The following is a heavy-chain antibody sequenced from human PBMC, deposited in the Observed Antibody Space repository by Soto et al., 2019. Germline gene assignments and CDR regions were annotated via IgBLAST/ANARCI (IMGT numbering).Heavy chain of an antibody. CDR1: GFTFSSYA. Sequence: PGGSLRLSCAASGFTFSSYALSWVRQAPGKGLEWVSAISGSGGSTYYADSVKGRFTIRRDNSKNTLYLRMNSLRAEDTAVYYCAKDGWELLPCDYWGQGTLVTVSS. J-gene: IGHJ4*01. V-gene: IGHV3-23*01. CDR2: ISGSGGST. D-gene: IGHD1-26*01. CDR3: AKDGWELLPCDY.